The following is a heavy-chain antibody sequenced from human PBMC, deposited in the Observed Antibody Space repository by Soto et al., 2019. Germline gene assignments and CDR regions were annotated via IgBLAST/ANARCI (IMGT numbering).Heavy chain of an antibody. CDR3: SRVDPGQTSPFDH. CDR2: INPFDGSR. D-gene: IGHD2-2*03. J-gene: IGHJ4*02. Sequence: ASLKVSCKASGYIFTSYYIHWVRQAPGQGLEWMGWINPFDGSRMFAQSFQGRVTMTRDTSTSTVYMEVSSLRSEDTAVYYCSRVDPGQTSPFDHWGQATLVTVSS. CDR1: GYIFTSYY. V-gene: IGHV1-46*03.